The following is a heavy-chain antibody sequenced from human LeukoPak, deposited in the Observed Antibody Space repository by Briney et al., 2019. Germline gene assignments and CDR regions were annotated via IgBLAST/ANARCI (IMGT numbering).Heavy chain of an antibody. CDR2: INPSGGST. J-gene: IGHJ4*02. Sequence: GESLKISCKASGYTFTSYYMHWVRQAPGQGLEWMGIINPSGGSTSYAQKFQGRVTMTRDTSTSTVYMELSSLRSEDTAVYYCASDTRVVVAATLDYWGQGTLVTVSS. CDR3: ASDTRVVVAATLDY. CDR1: GYTFTSYY. V-gene: IGHV1-46*01. D-gene: IGHD2-15*01.